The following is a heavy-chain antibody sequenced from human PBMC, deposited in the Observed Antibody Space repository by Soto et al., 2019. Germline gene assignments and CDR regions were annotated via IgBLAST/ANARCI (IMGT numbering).Heavy chain of an antibody. Sequence: GGSLRLACAASGFTFDDYAMHWVRQAPGKGLEWVSGISWNSGSIGYADSVKGRFTISRDNAKNSLYLQMNSLRAEDTALYYCANDIDPEWFQTLSYFDYWGQGT. D-gene: IGHD3-3*01. J-gene: IGHJ4*02. CDR3: ANDIDPEWFQTLSYFDY. V-gene: IGHV3-9*01. CDR1: GFTFDDYA. CDR2: ISWNSGSI.